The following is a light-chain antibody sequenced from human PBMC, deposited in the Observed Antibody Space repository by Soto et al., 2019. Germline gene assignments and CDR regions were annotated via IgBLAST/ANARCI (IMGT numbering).Light chain of an antibody. CDR2: DST. Sequence: QSALSQPPSVSGAPGQRVTISCTGSSSNIGADYDAHWFQQVPGTAPKLLIYDSTNRPSGVPDRFSGSKSGTSASLAITGLPAEHEADHYSQSYDSSLGGTYVFGTGTKVTVL. CDR3: QSYDSSLGGTYV. CDR1: SSNIGADYD. V-gene: IGLV1-40*01. J-gene: IGLJ1*01.